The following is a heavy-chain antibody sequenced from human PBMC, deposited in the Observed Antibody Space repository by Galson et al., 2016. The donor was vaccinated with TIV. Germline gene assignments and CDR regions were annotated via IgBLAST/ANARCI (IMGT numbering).Heavy chain of an antibody. Sequence: SVKVSCKASGYTFTNYGITWVRQAPGQGPECMGWISAFNGKTEYVEKFQGRVTMTTDTATTTAYMEMTGLRSDDTAVYYCARISYDVWSGCRAPYDFWGQGALVTVSS. J-gene: IGHJ4*02. CDR3: ARISYDVWSGCRAPYDF. CDR2: ISAFNGKT. V-gene: IGHV1-18*01. D-gene: IGHD3-3*01. CDR1: GYTFTNYG.